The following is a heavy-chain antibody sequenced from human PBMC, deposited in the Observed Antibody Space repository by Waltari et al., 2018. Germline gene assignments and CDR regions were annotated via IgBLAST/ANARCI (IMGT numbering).Heavy chain of an antibody. Sequence: HVQVVQSGAEVKRPGASLKVSCKASGYTFTGYYRHWVRQAPGQGLAWWGWINPNSGGTNYAQKFRGRVTMTRDTSISPAYMELSRLRSDDTAVYYCARGITGTTGDYFDYWGQGTLVTVSS. CDR2: INPNSGGT. J-gene: IGHJ4*02. D-gene: IGHD1-7*01. CDR1: GYTFTGYY. V-gene: IGHV1-2*02. CDR3: ARGITGTTGDYFDY.